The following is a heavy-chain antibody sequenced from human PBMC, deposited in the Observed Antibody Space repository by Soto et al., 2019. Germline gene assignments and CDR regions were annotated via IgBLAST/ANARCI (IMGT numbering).Heavy chain of an antibody. CDR2: IYTSGST. Sequence: SETLSLTCPVSGCSISSYYWSWIRQPAGKGLEWIGRIYTSGSTYYNPSLKSRVTISVDTSKNQFSLKLSSVTAADTAVYYCAKHSSGYYKYYFDYWGQGTLVTVSS. CDR1: GCSISSYY. V-gene: IGHV4-4*07. CDR3: AKHSSGYYKYYFDY. J-gene: IGHJ4*02. D-gene: IGHD3-22*01.